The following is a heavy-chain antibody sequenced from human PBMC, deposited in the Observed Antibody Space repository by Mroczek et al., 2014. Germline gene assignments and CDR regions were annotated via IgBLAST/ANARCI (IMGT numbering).Heavy chain of an antibody. D-gene: IGHD6-13*01. Sequence: KESGPGLVKPSQTLSLTCTVSGGSISSGGYYWSWIRQHPGKGLEWIGYIYYSGSTYYNPSLKSRVTISVDTSKNQFSLKLSSVTAADTAVYYCARERRQLVRSLADNWFDPWGQGTLVTVSS. J-gene: IGHJ5*02. CDR3: ARERRQLVRSLADNWFDP. CDR1: GGSISSGGYY. CDR2: IYYSGST. V-gene: IGHV4-31*03.